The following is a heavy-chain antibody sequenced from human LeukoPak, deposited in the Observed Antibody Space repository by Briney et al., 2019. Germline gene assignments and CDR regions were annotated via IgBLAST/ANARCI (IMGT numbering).Heavy chain of an antibody. CDR3: VLYDSSGPTFDY. CDR1: DYSISSSYY. D-gene: IGHD3-22*01. V-gene: IGHV4-38-2*02. J-gene: IGHJ4*02. CDR2: IYHSGST. Sequence: PSETLSLTCTVSDYSISSSYYWGWIRQPPGKGLEWFGIIYHSGSTYYNPSLKSRVTISVDTSKNQFSLKLSSVTAADTAVYYCVLYDSSGPTFDYWGQGTLVTVSP.